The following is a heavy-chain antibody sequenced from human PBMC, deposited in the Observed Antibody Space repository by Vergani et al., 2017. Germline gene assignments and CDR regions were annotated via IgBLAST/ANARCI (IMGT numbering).Heavy chain of an antibody. CDR2: INHSGST. J-gene: IGHJ6*02. D-gene: IGHD3-3*01. CDR3: ARISYDFWSGYYAYYYYGMDV. CDR1: GGSISSYY. V-gene: IGHV4-34*09. Sequence: QVQLQESGPGLVKPSQTLSLTCTVSGGSISSYYWSWIRQPPGKGLEWIGEINHSGSTNYNPSLKSRVTISVDTSKNQFSLKLSSVTAADTAVYYCARISYDFWSGYYAYYYYGMDVWGQGTTVTVSS.